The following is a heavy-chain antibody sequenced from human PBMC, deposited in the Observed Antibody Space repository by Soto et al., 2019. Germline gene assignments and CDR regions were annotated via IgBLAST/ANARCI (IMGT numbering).Heavy chain of an antibody. Sequence: GGSLRLSCAASGFTFSDFWMSWVRQAPGKGLELVANIKEDGSDKNHVDSVKGRFTISRDNAKNLVYLQMNNLRVEDTAVYYCARGGWLAYWGQGTQVTVSS. CDR2: IKEDGSDK. J-gene: IGHJ4*02. V-gene: IGHV3-7*05. CDR3: ARGGWLAY. CDR1: GFTFSDFW.